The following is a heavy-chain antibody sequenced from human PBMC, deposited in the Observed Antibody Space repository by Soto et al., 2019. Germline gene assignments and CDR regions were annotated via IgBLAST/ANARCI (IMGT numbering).Heavy chain of an antibody. CDR1: GFTFSSYW. CDR3: ARGSNPFDY. CDR2: VNGDGSTT. J-gene: IGHJ4*02. V-gene: IGHV3-74*01. Sequence: EVQLVESGGGLVQPVGSLRLSCAASGFTFSSYWMHWVRQAPGKGLVWVSRVNGDGSTTNYADSVKGRFTISRDNAKNTLWLQMDSLRDEDTAVYYCARGSNPFDYWGQGTLVTVSP.